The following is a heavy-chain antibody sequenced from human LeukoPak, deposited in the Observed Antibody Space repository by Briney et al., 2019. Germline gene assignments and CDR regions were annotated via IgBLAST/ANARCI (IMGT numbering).Heavy chain of an antibody. CDR1: GYTFTSYG. Sequence: ALVKVSCKASGYTFTSYGISWVRQAPGQGLEWMGWISAYNGDTNYAQKLQDRVTMTADTSTSTAYMELRSLRSDDTAMYYCARDDYGSGRHYYYYYMDVWGKGTTVTVSS. CDR2: ISAYNGDT. CDR3: ARDDYGSGRHYYYYYMDV. V-gene: IGHV1-18*01. D-gene: IGHD3-10*01. J-gene: IGHJ6*03.